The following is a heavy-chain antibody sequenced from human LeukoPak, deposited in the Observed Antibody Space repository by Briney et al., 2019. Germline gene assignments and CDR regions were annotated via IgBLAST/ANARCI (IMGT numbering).Heavy chain of an antibody. J-gene: IGHJ4*02. CDR2: INHSGST. D-gene: IGHD2-2*01. CDR3: ARKEVVPAAMISYYFDY. V-gene: IGHV4-34*01. Sequence: SETLSLTCAVYGGSFSGYYWSWIRQPPGKGLEWIGEINHSGSTNYNPSLKSRVTISVDTSKNKFSLKLSSVTAADTAVYYCARKEVVPAAMISYYFDYWGQGTLVTVSS. CDR1: GGSFSGYY.